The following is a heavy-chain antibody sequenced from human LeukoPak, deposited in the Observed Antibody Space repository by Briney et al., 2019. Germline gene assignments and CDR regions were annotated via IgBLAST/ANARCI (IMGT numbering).Heavy chain of an antibody. D-gene: IGHD3-9*01. CDR1: GYTFTSYD. J-gene: IGHJ4*02. V-gene: IGHV1-2*02. CDR2: INPNSGGT. Sequence: ASVKVSCKASGYTFTSYDINWVRQAPGQGLEWMGWINPNSGGTNYAQKFQGRVTMTRDTSISTAYMELSRLRSDDTAVYYCARESLRYFDWLLYGLDYWGQGTLVTVSS. CDR3: ARESLRYFDWLLYGLDY.